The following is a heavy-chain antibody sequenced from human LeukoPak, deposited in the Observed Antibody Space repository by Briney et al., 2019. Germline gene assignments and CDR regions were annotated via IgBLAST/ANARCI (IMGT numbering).Heavy chain of an antibody. CDR1: RFTFSSYS. J-gene: IGHJ4*02. V-gene: IGHV3-64*04. D-gene: IGHD7-27*01. CDR3: AKDGGLWVSAHWGDS. Sequence: GGSLRLSCSASRFTFSSYSMHWVRQAPGKGLEYVSGISSNGGSTYYADSVKGRLTISRDDSKNTLYLQMNSLRAEDTAVYYCAKDGGLWVSAHWGDSWGRGTLVTVSS. CDR2: ISSNGGST.